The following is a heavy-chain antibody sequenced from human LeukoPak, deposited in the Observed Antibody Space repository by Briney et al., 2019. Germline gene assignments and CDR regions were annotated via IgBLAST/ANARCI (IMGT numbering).Heavy chain of an antibody. CDR3: ARSAPTSITIFGVVLRHFDY. J-gene: IGHJ4*02. V-gene: IGHV4-59*01. D-gene: IGHD3-3*01. CDR2: IYYSGST. CDR1: GGSISSYY. Sequence: PSETLSLTCTVSGGSISSYYWSWIRQPPGKGLEWIGYIYYSGSTNYNPSLKSRVTISVDTSKNQFSLKLSSVTAADTAVYYCARSAPTSITIFGVVLRHFDYWGQGTLVTVSS.